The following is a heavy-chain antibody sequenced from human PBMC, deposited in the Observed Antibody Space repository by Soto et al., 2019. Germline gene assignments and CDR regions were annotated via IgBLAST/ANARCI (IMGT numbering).Heavy chain of an antibody. Sequence: GGSLRLSCAASGFSFSSSGMNWVRQAPGKGLEWVAIISYDGGNQYYADSVKGRFTISRDNSKNTLYLQMNSLRPEDTAVYYCAKHGPVVSATPGHYFDYWGQGTLVTVSS. D-gene: IGHD2-21*01. CDR3: AKHGPVVSATPGHYFDY. J-gene: IGHJ4*02. CDR2: ISYDGGNQ. CDR1: GFSFSSSG. V-gene: IGHV3-30*18.